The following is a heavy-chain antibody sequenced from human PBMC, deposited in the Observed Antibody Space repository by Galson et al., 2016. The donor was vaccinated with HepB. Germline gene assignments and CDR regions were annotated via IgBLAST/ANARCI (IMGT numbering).Heavy chain of an antibody. J-gene: IGHJ4*02. CDR1: GFTLSTSS. D-gene: IGHD3-10*01. CDR2: ITGDSSRT. CDR3: AKDLWLRGFHYLDY. V-gene: IGHV3-23*01. Sequence: SLRLSCAVSGFTLSTSSMSWVRQAPGKGLEWVSAITGDSSRTFYADSVKGRFTISRDNSKNTVYLQMNGLRAEDTAVYYCAKDLWLRGFHYLDYWGQGTLVTVSS.